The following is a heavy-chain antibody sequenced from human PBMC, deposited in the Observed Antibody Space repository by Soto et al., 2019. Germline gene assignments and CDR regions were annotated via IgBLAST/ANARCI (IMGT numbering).Heavy chain of an antibody. V-gene: IGHV1-69*04. CDR2: VNPILSMS. Sequence: QVQLVQSGAEVKRPGSSVKVSCKASGDTFSFYSINWVRQAPGLGLEWMGRVNPILSMSNYAQRFQVRVTMTAEKSTGTAYMELSGLRSEDTAMYYCATRYGSGYRAFDYWGQGALVTVSS. CDR3: ATRYGSGYRAFDY. CDR1: GDTFSFYS. J-gene: IGHJ4*02. D-gene: IGHD3-10*01.